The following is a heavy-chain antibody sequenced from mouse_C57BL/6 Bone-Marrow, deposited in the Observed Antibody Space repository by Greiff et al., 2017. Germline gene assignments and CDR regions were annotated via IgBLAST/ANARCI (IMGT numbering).Heavy chain of an antibody. CDR1: GFNIKDYY. J-gene: IGHJ1*03. CDR2: IDPEAGET. D-gene: IGHD1-1*01. Sequence: VQLQQSGAELVKPGASVKLSCTASGFNIKDYYMHWVKQRTEQGLEWIGRIDPEAGETTYAPKLQGQATITADPSSTPAYLQLISLTSEDTAVYYCAYYYGSRTRYFDVWGTVTTVTVSS. CDR3: AYYYGSRTRYFDV. V-gene: IGHV14-2*01.